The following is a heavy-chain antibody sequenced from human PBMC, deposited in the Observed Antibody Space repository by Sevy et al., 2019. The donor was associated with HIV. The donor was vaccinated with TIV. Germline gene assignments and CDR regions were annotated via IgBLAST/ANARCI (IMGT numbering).Heavy chain of an antibody. CDR2: ISYDGTIK. CDR3: ARNPNYSDDSSGSVHDAFDI. CDR1: GFAFTNYYA. J-gene: IGHJ3*02. Sequence: GGSLRLSCAASGFAFTNYYAMHWVRQAPGKGLEWVTIISYDGTIKYYAESVKGRFTISRDNSKNTLYLQMNSLITDDTAVYYCARNPNYSDDSSGSVHDAFDIWGQGTTVTVSS. D-gene: IGHD3-22*01. V-gene: IGHV3-30-3*01.